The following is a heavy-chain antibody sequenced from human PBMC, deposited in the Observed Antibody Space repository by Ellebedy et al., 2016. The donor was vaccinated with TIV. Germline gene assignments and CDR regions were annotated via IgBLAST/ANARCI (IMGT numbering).Heavy chain of an antibody. J-gene: IGHJ3*02. V-gene: IGHV1-69*04. CDR1: GGTFSSYA. Sequence: ASVKVSCKASGGTFSSYAISWVRQAPGQGLEWMGRIIPILAIADYAQNFQGRVTITADKSTSTAYLELSSLRSEDTAVYYCATERHVEMATILTDAFDIWGQGTMVTVSS. CDR3: ATERHVEMATILTDAFDI. CDR2: IIPILAIA. D-gene: IGHD5-24*01.